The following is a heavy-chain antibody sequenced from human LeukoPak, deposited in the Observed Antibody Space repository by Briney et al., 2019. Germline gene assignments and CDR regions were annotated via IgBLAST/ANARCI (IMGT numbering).Heavy chain of an antibody. CDR3: AREQDGYDFWSGYHKQNWFDP. J-gene: IGHJ5*02. CDR2: IKQDGSEK. Sequence: GGSLRLSCAASGFTFSSYWMSWVRQAPGKGLEWVANIKQDGSEKYYVDSVKGRFTISRDNAKNSLYLQMNSLRAEDTAVYYCAREQDGYDFWSGYHKQNWFDPWGQGTQVTVSS. D-gene: IGHD3-3*01. CDR1: GFTFSSYW. V-gene: IGHV3-7*01.